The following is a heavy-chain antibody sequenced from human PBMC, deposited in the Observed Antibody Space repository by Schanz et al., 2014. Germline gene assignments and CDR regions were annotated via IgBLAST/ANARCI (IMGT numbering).Heavy chain of an antibody. CDR2: INTGNGYT. CDR1: GGTFSTYP. J-gene: IGHJ4*02. V-gene: IGHV1-3*04. D-gene: IGHD3-10*01. Sequence: QVQLVQSGAEVKKPGSSMKVSCKASGGTFSTYPINWLRQAPGHRPEWMGRINTGNGYTHYSETFQDRVTISADTSASTAYMEVRSLTSEDTAVYYCATGPSGSLDYWGQGTLVTVSS. CDR3: ATGPSGSLDY.